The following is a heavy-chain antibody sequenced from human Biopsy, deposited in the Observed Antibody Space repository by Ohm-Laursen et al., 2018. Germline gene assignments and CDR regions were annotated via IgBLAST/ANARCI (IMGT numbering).Heavy chain of an antibody. D-gene: IGHD4-17*01. CDR2: IRGSGLTT. J-gene: IGHJ4*02. CDR3: ALAAAQTVTHFDY. Sequence: SLRLSCAAPGFTFSSYGMSWVRQAPGKGLEWVSAIRGSGLTTFYTDSVKGRFTISRDNSKNTLYLQMNSLRADDTAVYYCALAAAQTVTHFDYWGQGTLVTVSS. V-gene: IGHV3-23*01. CDR1: GFTFSSYG.